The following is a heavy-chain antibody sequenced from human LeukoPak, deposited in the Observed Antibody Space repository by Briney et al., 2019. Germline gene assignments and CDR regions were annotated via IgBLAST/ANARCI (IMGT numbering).Heavy chain of an antibody. CDR1: GFTFSSYW. J-gene: IGHJ3*02. D-gene: IGHD1-26*01. CDR2: IQNDGSST. V-gene: IGHV3-74*01. CDR3: ARGGGAFDI. Sequence: GGSLRLSCEASGFTFSSYWMHWVRQAPAKGPEWVSRIQNDGSSTVYADSVKGRFTISRDNAKNTLYLQMNTLRVEDTAVYYCARGGGAFDIWGQGTMVTVSS.